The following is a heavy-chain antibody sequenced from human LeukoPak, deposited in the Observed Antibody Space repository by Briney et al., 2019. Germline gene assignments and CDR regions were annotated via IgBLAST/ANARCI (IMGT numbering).Heavy chain of an antibody. D-gene: IGHD5-12*01. J-gene: IGHJ4*02. CDR1: VYTFTDYF. Sequence: GASVKVSCKASVYTFTDYFMHWVQQAPGQGLEWMGWINPNNGDTKYAQKFQGRVTMTSDTSISTVYMALSSLRSDDTAVYFCARDQVVSTSPFSGHDPPYWGQGTLVAVSS. V-gene: IGHV1-2*02. CDR2: INPNNGDT. CDR3: ARDQVVSTSPFSGHDPPY.